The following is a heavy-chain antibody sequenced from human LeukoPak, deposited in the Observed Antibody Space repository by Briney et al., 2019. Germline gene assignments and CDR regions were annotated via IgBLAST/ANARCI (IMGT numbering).Heavy chain of an antibody. CDR3: AKTPSYYFDSTSYPAD. Sequence: PGGSLRLSCAASGFIFSSYAVSWVRQAPGKGLEWVSVISGSGGSTYHADSAKGRFTISRDSSKNTLYLQMDDLRAEDTAVYYCAKTPSYYFDSTSYPADWGQGTLVTVSS. J-gene: IGHJ4*02. CDR1: GFIFSSYA. CDR2: ISGSGGST. D-gene: IGHD3-22*01. V-gene: IGHV3-23*01.